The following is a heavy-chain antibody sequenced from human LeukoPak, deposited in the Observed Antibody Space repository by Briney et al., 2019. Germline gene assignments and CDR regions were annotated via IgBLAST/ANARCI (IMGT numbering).Heavy chain of an antibody. V-gene: IGHV4-38-2*02. CDR2: IYHSGST. Sequence: SETLSLTCAISGYSLSSGYYWGWIRQPPGKRLEWIVSIYHSGSTYYNPSLKSRVTISVDTSKNQFSLKLSSVTAADTAVYYCARDYYDFWSGYYNVLVYWGQGTLVTVSS. J-gene: IGHJ4*02. D-gene: IGHD3-3*01. CDR3: ARDYYDFWSGYYNVLVY. CDR1: GYSLSSGYY.